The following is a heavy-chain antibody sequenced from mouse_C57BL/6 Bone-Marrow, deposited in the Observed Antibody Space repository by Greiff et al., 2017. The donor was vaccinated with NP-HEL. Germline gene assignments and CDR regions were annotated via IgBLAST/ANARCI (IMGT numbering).Heavy chain of an antibody. Sequence: EVKLVESGGGLVKPGGSLKVSCTASGFTFSSYTMSWVRQTPEKRLEWVATISRGGSYTYYPDSVKGRCTISRDNAKNTLYLQMSSLRSEDTAMYYCARQEGYYGSDTGFDYWGQGTTLTVSS. CDR3: ARQEGYYGSDTGFDY. CDR1: GFTFSSYT. CDR2: ISRGGSYT. V-gene: IGHV5-9-3*01. D-gene: IGHD1-1*01. J-gene: IGHJ2*01.